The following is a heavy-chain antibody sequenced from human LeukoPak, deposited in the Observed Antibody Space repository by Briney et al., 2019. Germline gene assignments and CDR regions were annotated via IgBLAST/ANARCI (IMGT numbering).Heavy chain of an antibody. J-gene: IGHJ5*02. D-gene: IGHD2-15*01. V-gene: IGHV3-23*01. Sequence: PGGSLRLSCAASGFTFSSYAMNWVRQAPGKGLEWVSVISGSGGSTCYADSVKGRFTISRDNSKSTLYLQMNSLRAEDAAVYYCAKGQVVGAAQNRFDPWGQGTLVTVSS. CDR2: ISGSGGST. CDR3: AKGQVVGAAQNRFDP. CDR1: GFTFSSYA.